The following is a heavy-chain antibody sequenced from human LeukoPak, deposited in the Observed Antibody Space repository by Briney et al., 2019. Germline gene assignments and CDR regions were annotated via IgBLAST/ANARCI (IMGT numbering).Heavy chain of an antibody. CDR1: GGTFSSYA. Sequence: SVKVSCKASGGTFSSYAISWVRQAPGQGLEWMGGIIPIFGTANYAQKFQGRVTITADESTSTAYMELSSLRSEDTAVYYCARDSLPYDFWSGYFFYYYYYGMDVWGQGTTVTVSS. D-gene: IGHD3-3*01. V-gene: IGHV1-69*13. CDR3: ARDSLPYDFWSGYFFYYYYYGMDV. CDR2: IIPIFGTA. J-gene: IGHJ6*02.